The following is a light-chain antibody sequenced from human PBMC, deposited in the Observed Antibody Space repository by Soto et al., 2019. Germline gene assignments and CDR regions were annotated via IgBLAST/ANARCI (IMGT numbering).Light chain of an antibody. CDR2: DAS. V-gene: IGKV3-11*01. Sequence: EIVLTQSPATLSLSPGERATLSCRASQSVSTYLGWYQQKPGQAPRLLIYDASSRATGIPARFSGSGSGTDFTLTISSLEPEDFAVYYCQQRSNWPLPFGGGTKVDIK. CDR1: QSVSTY. CDR3: QQRSNWPLP. J-gene: IGKJ4*01.